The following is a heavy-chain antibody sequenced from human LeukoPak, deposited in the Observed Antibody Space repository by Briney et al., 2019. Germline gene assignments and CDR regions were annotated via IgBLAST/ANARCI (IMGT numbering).Heavy chain of an antibody. D-gene: IGHD6-6*01. CDR1: GFTFSNAW. Sequence: KPGGSLRLSCAASGFTFSNAWMSWVRQAPGKGLEWVGRIKSKTDGGTTDYAAPVKGRFTISRDDSKNTLYLQMNSLKTEDTAVYYCAKGLASIAARASFDYWGQGTLVTVSS. CDR2: IKSKTDGGTT. V-gene: IGHV3-15*01. CDR3: AKGLASIAARASFDY. J-gene: IGHJ4*02.